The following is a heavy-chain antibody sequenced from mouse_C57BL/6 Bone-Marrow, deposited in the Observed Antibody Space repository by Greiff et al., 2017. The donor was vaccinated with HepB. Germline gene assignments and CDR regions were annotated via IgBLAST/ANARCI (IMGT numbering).Heavy chain of an antibody. CDR2: IDPSDSYT. CDR3: ARWEEWLIRRYDMDY. CDR1: GYTFTSYW. D-gene: IGHD2-3*01. Sequence: QVQLKHPGAELVMPGASVQLSCKASGYTFTSYWMHWVKQRPGQGLEWIGEIDPSDSYTTYNQKFKGKSTLTVDKSSSTAYMQLSSLTSEDSAVYYDARWEEWLIRRYDMDYWGQGTTVTVSS. V-gene: IGHV1-69*01. J-gene: IGHJ4*01.